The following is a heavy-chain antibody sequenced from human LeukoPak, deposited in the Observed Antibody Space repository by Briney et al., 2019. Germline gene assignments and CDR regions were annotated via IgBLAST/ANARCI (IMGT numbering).Heavy chain of an antibody. CDR2: ISAYNGNT. V-gene: IGHV1-18*01. CDR3: ARDGHRMYYYGSSGYRFDS. J-gene: IGHJ4*02. D-gene: IGHD3-22*01. Sequence: ASVKVSCKASGYIFTSYGISWVRQAPGQGLEWMGWISAYNGNTHYAQKVQGRVTMTTDTSTSTVYMELRSLRSDDTAVYYCARDGHRMYYYGSSGYRFDSWGQGTLVTVSS. CDR1: GYIFTSYG.